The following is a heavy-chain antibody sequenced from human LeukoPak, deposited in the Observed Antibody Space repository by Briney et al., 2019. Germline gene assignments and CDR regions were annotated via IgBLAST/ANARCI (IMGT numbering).Heavy chain of an antibody. CDR2: LPYSGKT. CDR1: GDPITKTSYY. J-gene: IGHJ4*02. D-gene: IGHD4-23*01. V-gene: IGHV4-39*07. CDR3: AREMPTVVPFDS. Sequence: PSETLSLTCTVSGDPITKTSYYWGWVRQPPGHGLKWLATLPYSGKTHYNPSLKGRGTISPDTSKNQFSLRLTSVTAADTAVYFCAREMPTVVPFDSWGQGTLVTVSS.